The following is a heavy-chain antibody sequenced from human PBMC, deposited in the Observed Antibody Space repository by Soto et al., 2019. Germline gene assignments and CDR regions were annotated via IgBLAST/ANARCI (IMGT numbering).Heavy chain of an antibody. J-gene: IGHJ2*01. CDR2: ISRSGSTI. CDR3: ARDGRIRRPDWYFDL. D-gene: IGHD2-15*01. CDR1: GLTFSSYE. Sequence: GGSLRRSCAASGLTFSSYEMNWVRQAPGKGLEWVSYISRSGSTIYYAYSVKGRVTISRDNAKNSLYLQMNSLRAEDTAVYYCARDGRIRRPDWYFDLWGRGTLVTVSS. V-gene: IGHV3-48*03.